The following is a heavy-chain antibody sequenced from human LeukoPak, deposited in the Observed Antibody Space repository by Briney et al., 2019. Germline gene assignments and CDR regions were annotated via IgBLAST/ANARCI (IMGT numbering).Heavy chain of an antibody. D-gene: IGHD2-15*01. J-gene: IGHJ2*01. Sequence: PSETLSLTCSVSGGSISNYYWNWIRQSPEKGLEWIGYMSYRGRTNYNPSLKSRVTMYVDTSKNQFSLEVSSVTAADTAVYYCARSRHSGADEWYFDLWGRGTLVTVSS. CDR3: ARSRHSGADEWYFDL. CDR2: MSYRGRT. CDR1: GGSISNYY. V-gene: IGHV4-59*08.